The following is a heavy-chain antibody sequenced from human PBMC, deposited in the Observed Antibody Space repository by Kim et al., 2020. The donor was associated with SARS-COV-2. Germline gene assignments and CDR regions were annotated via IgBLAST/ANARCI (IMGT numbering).Heavy chain of an antibody. CDR3: AREGQYQLLSLSAFPYYYYGMDV. D-gene: IGHD2-2*01. CDR1: GFTFSSYS. V-gene: IGHV3-21*01. CDR2: ISSSSSYI. Sequence: GGSLRLSCAASGFTFSSYSMNWVRQAPGKGLEWVSSISSSSSYIYYADSVKGRFTISRDNAKNSLYLQMNSLRAEDTAVYYCAREGQYQLLSLSAFPYYYYGMDVCGQGTTGTVSS. J-gene: IGHJ6*02.